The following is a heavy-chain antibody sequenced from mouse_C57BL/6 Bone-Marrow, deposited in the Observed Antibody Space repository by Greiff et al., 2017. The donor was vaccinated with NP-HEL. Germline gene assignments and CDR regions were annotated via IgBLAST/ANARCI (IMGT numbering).Heavy chain of an antibody. D-gene: IGHD2-5*01. J-gene: IGHJ4*01. CDR1: GFTFSSYA. CDR2: ISDGGSYT. V-gene: IGHV5-4*03. Sequence: EVKLVESGGGLVKPGGSLKLSCAASGFTFSSYAMSWVRQTPEKRLEWVATISDGGSYTYYPDNVKGRFTISRDNAKNNLYLQMSHLKSEDTAMYYCARGPTIVTPYDAMDYWGQGTSVTVSS. CDR3: ARGPTIVTPYDAMDY.